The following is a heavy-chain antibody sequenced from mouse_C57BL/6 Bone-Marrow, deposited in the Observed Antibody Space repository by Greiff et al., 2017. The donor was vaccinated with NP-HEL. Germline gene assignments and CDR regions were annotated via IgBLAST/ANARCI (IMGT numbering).Heavy chain of an antibody. CDR1: GYTFTDYE. CDR2: IDPETGGT. Sequence: QVQLQQSGAELVRPGASVTLSCKASGYTFTDYEMHWVKQTPVHGLEWIGAIDPETGGTAYNQKFKGKAILTADKSSSTAYMELRSLTSEDSAVYYCTRSYGSPFDYWGQGTTLTVSS. V-gene: IGHV1-15*01. J-gene: IGHJ2*01. D-gene: IGHD1-1*01. CDR3: TRSYGSPFDY.